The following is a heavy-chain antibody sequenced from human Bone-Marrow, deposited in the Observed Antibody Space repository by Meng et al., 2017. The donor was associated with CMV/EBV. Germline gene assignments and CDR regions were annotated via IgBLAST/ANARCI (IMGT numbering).Heavy chain of an antibody. V-gene: IGHV4-39*07. Sequence: SETLSLTCTVSGGSISSSSYYWGWIRQPPGKGLEWIGSIYYSGSTYYNPSLKSRVTISVDTSKNQFSLNLSSVTAADTAVYYCVTSASDAFDIWGQGTMVTVSS. J-gene: IGHJ3*02. CDR1: GGSISSSSYY. CDR2: IYYSGST. CDR3: VTSASDAFDI.